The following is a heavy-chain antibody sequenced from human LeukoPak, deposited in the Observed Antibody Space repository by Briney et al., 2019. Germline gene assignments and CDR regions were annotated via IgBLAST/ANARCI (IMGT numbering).Heavy chain of an antibody. V-gene: IGHV3-53*01. CDR3: ARGVEPLAANTLAY. Sequence: PGGSLRLSCAASGFTVITNDMTWVRQAPGKGLEWVSVLYCDGNTKYADSVQGRFTIYRDNSNNTLYLEMNSLSPDDTAVYYCARGVEPLAANTLAYWGQGTLVTLSS. CDR1: GFTVITND. CDR2: LYCDGNT. D-gene: IGHD1-14*01. J-gene: IGHJ4*02.